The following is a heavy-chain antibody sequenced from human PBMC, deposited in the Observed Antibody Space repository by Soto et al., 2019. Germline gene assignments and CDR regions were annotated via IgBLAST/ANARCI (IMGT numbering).Heavy chain of an antibody. D-gene: IGHD3-10*01. CDR1: GFTFSSYA. J-gene: IGHJ4*02. CDR3: ANGLYYYGSGSYYNAPKDY. V-gene: IGHV3-23*01. CDR2: ISGSGGST. Sequence: GGSLRLSCAASGFTFSSYAMSWVRQTPGKGLEWVSSISGSGGSTYYADSVKGRFTISRDNSETTLYLQMSSLRAEDTAVYYCANGLYYYGSGSYYNAPKDYWGQGTLVTVSS.